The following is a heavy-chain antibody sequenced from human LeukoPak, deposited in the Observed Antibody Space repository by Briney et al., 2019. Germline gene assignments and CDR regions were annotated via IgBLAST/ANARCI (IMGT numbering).Heavy chain of an antibody. CDR2: IYHSGST. J-gene: IGHJ4*02. V-gene: IGHV4-39*07. D-gene: IGHD1-1*01. Sequence: SETLSLTCTVSGGSISSSSYYWGWIRQPPGKGLEWIGSIYHSGSTYYNPSLKSRVTISVDTSKNQFSLKLSPVTAADTAVYYCARLDWNECYFDYWGQGTLVTVSS. CDR3: ARLDWNECYFDY. CDR1: GGSISSSSYY.